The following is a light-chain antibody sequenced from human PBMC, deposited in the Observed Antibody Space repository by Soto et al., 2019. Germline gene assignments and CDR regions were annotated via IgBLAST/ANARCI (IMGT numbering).Light chain of an antibody. V-gene: IGLV2-11*01. CDR3: CSYAGSYTLGV. CDR2: DVS. Sequence: QSALTQPRSVSGSPGQSVTISCTGTSSDVGGYNYVSWYQQHPGKAPKLMIYDVSKRPSGVPDRFSGSKSGNTASLTISGLRAGDEADYYCCSYAGSYTLGVFGTGTKVTVL. J-gene: IGLJ1*01. CDR1: SSDVGGYNY.